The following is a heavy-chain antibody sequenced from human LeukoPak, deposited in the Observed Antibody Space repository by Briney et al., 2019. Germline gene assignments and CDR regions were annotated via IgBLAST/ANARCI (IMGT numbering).Heavy chain of an antibody. CDR2: IYGGGTT. Sequence: GGSLRLSCAASGFTFNSYTMNWVRQAPGMGLEWVSVIYGGGTTYYGDSVKGRFAISRDNSKNTLYLQMNSLRAEDTAVYYCARALPFGGYYDYWGQGTLVTVSS. D-gene: IGHD3-22*01. J-gene: IGHJ4*02. CDR3: ARALPFGGYYDY. CDR1: GFTFNSYT. V-gene: IGHV3-53*01.